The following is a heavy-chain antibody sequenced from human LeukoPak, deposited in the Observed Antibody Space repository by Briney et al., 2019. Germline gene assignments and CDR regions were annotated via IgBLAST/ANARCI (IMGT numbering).Heavy chain of an antibody. CDR1: GFTFSSYA. CDR3: AKDLRYYDSSGYPDAFDI. V-gene: IGHV3-23*01. Sequence: GGSLRLFCAASGFTFSSYAMSWVRQAPGKGLEWVSVISGSGVNTFYADSVKGRFTISRDNSKNTLYLQMSSLRAEDTAVYYCAKDLRYYDSSGYPDAFDIWGQGTVVTVSS. D-gene: IGHD3-22*01. J-gene: IGHJ3*02. CDR2: ISGSGVNT.